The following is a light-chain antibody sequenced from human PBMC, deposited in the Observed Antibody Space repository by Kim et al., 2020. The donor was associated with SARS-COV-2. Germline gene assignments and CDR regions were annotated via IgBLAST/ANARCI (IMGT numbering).Light chain of an antibody. CDR3: QQRTGWPPALT. CDR2: DAA. Sequence: PGEGASLSCSASHSVDINLAWYQQTPGQPPRLLIYDAAIRAAGVPTRFSGSGSGTDFTLTISSLEAEDFAIYCCQQRTGWPPALTFGGGTKVDIK. CDR1: HSVDIN. J-gene: IGKJ4*01. V-gene: IGKV3-11*01.